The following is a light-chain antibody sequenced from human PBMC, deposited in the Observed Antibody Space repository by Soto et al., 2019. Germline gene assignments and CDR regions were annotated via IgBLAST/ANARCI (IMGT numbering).Light chain of an antibody. J-gene: IGLJ1*01. Sequence: QSLLTQPPSASGTPGQRVTISCSTSSSNLGDNTVNWYQQVPGAAPKLLIYSYDQRPSGVPDRFSGSKSGTSASLAISGLQSEDEADYYCAAWDASLDGYVFGTGTQLTVL. CDR3: AAWDASLDGYV. V-gene: IGLV1-44*01. CDR2: SYD. CDR1: SSNLGDNT.